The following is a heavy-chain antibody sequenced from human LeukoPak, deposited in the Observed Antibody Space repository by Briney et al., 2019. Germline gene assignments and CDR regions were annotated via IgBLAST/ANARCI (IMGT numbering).Heavy chain of an antibody. CDR2: IYHSGGT. D-gene: IGHD3-9*01. CDR1: GGSISSGGYS. J-gene: IGHJ6*02. Sequence: SQTLSLTCAVSGGSISSGGYSLSWIRQPPGKGLEWIVYIYHSGGTYYSPSLKSRVTISVDRSKNQFSLKLNSVTAADTAVYYCARSYYDILTGYPSRFSMDVWGQGTTVTVSS. V-gene: IGHV4-30-2*01. CDR3: ARSYYDILTGYPSRFSMDV.